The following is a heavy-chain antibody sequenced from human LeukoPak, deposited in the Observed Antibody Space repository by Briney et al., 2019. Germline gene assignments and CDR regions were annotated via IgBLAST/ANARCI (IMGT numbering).Heavy chain of an antibody. Sequence: GGSLRLSCAASGFTFSSYAMSWVRQAPGKGLEWVSTISGSGGSPYYTDSVKGRFTISRDDSKNTLYLQMNSLRAEDTAVYYCAKHGGSSEYYGLDVWGQGTTVTVSS. D-gene: IGHD6-6*01. CDR3: AKHGGSSEYYGLDV. J-gene: IGHJ6*02. CDR1: GFTFSSYA. CDR2: ISGSGGSP. V-gene: IGHV3-23*01.